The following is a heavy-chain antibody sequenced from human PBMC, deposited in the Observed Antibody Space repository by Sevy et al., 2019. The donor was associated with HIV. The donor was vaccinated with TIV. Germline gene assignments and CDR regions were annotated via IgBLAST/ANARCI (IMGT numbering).Heavy chain of an antibody. V-gene: IGHV3-48*02. CDR2: ISSSSSTI. D-gene: IGHD3-3*01. J-gene: IGHJ4*02. CDR1: GFTFSSYS. Sequence: GGSLRLSCAASGFTFSSYSMNWVRQAPGKGLEWVSYISSSSSTIYYADSVKGRFTLSRDNAKNSMYLQMHSLRDEDTAVYYCARGAIFGVSDRITYYFDYWGQGTLVTVSS. CDR3: ARGAIFGVSDRITYYFDY.